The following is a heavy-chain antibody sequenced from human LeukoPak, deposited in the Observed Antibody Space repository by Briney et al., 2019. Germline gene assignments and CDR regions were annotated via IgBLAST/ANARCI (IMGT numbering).Heavy chain of an antibody. V-gene: IGHV1-69*06. D-gene: IGHD5-24*01. CDR1: GGTFSSYA. CDR3: ARDQVGRWLQPFDY. J-gene: IGHJ4*02. Sequence: ASVKVSCKASGGTFSSYAISWVRQAPGQGLEWMGGIIPIFGTANYAQKFQGRVTITADKSTSTAYMELSSLRSEDTAVYYCARDQVGRWLQPFDYWGQGTLVTVSS. CDR2: IIPIFGTA.